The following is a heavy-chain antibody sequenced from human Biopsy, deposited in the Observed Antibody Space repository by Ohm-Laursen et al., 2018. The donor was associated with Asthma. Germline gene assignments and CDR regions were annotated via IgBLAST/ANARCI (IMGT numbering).Heavy chain of an antibody. CDR2: LDYEVGGT. CDR1: GYSFTDLA. D-gene: IGHD4-17*01. V-gene: IGHV1-24*01. Sequence: ASVKVSCKISGYSFTDLAMHWVRQAPGQGLEWMGGLDYEVGGTVNARRFQGRVTMTEDTSTDTAYMELSSLSSDDTAVYYCASDFPKDYVRYNFQFWGQGTLVTVSS. CDR3: ASDFPKDYVRYNFQF. J-gene: IGHJ4*02.